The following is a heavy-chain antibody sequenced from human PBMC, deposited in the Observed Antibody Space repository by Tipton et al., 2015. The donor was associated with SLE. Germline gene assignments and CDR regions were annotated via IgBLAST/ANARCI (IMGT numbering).Heavy chain of an antibody. D-gene: IGHD1-26*01. J-gene: IGHJ6*02. CDR1: GFNFNNHC. Sequence: SLRLSCGASGFNFNNHCIHWVRQAPGKGLEWVTFIRHDGSSDYYADSVRGRFTISRDNSKNTVYLQMNNLRSEDTAVYYCAKDIVPSWGMDVWGQGTTVTVSS. V-gene: IGHV3-30*02. CDR3: AKDIVPSWGMDV. CDR2: IRHDGSSD.